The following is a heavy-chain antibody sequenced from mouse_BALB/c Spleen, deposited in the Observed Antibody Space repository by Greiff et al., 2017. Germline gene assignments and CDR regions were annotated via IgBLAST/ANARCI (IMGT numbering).Heavy chain of an antibody. Sequence: EVQLVESGGDLVKPGGSLKLSCAASGFTFSSYTMSWVRQTPEKRLEWVATISSGGSYTYYPDSVKGRFTISRDNAKNTLYLQMSSLKSEDTAMYYCTREGYYRYDGARFAYWGQGTLVTVSA. J-gene: IGHJ3*01. CDR2: ISSGGSYT. D-gene: IGHD2-14*01. V-gene: IGHV5-6-4*01. CDR3: TREGYYRYDGARFAY. CDR1: GFTFSSYT.